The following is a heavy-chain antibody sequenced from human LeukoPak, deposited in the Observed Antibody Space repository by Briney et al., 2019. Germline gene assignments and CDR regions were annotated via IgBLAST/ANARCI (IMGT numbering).Heavy chain of an antibody. CDR1: GYTFTGYY. CDR3: ARGEGGSSWYYYYYYMDV. D-gene: IGHD6-13*01. Sequence: ASVKVSCKASGYTFTGYYMHWVRQAPGQGLEWMGWINPNSGGTNYAQKFQGRVAMTRDTSISTAYMELSRLRSDDTAVYYCARGEGGSSWYYYYYYMDVWGKGTTVTVSS. V-gene: IGHV1-2*02. J-gene: IGHJ6*03. CDR2: INPNSGGT.